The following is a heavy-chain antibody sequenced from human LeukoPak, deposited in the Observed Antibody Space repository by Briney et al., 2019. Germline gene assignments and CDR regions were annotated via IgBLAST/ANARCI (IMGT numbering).Heavy chain of an antibody. CDR2: IYHSGST. J-gene: IGHJ4*02. CDR1: GYSISSGYY. CDR3: ASSDFYSSSWYTDY. D-gene: IGHD6-13*01. Sequence: PSQTLSLTCTVSGYSISSGYYWGWIRQPPGKGLEWIGSIYHSGSTYYNPSLKSRVTISVDTSKNQFSLKLSSVTAADTAVYYCASSDFYSSSWYTDYWGQGTLVTVSS. V-gene: IGHV4-38-2*02.